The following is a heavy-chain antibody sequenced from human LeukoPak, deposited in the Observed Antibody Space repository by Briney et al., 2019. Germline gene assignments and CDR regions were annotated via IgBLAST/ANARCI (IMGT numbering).Heavy chain of an antibody. CDR3: TRQLGELWDYYYYGMDV. V-gene: IGHV3-73*01. Sequence: GGSLRLSCAASGFTFSGSAMHWVRQASGKGLEWVGRIRSKANSYATAYAASVKGRFTISRDDSKNTAYLQMNSLKTEDTAVYYCTRQLGELWDYYYYGMDVWGQGTTDTVSS. J-gene: IGHJ6*02. D-gene: IGHD3-16*01. CDR2: IRSKANSYAT. CDR1: GFTFSGSA.